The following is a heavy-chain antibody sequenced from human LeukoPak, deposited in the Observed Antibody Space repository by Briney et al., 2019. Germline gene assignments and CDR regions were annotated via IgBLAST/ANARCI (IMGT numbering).Heavy chain of an antibody. V-gene: IGHV1-69*05. CDR2: IIPIFGTA. J-gene: IGHJ4*02. CDR3: ARENYYDSSGIFDY. Sequence: SVKVSCKASGGTFSSYAISWVRQGPGQGLEWMGRIIPIFGTANYAQKFQGRATITTDESTSTAYMELSSLRSEDTAVYYCARENYYDSSGIFDYWGQGTLVTVSS. CDR1: GGTFSSYA. D-gene: IGHD3-22*01.